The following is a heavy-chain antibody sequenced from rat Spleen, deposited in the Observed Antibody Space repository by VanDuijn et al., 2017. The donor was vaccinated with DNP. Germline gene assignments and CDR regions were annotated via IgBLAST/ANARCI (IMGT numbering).Heavy chain of an antibody. CDR1: GFTFRNFW. Sequence: EVQLVETGGGLVQPGRSLKLSCAASGFTFRNFWMYWIRQAPGKGLEWVASINGDGSSTYYSDSVKGRFPISRDNAEDTVYLQMVSLRSEDTATYYCVKGGYYYFDYWGQGVMVTVSS. CDR2: INGDGSST. J-gene: IGHJ2*01. V-gene: IGHV5-58*01. D-gene: IGHD2-5*01. CDR3: VKGGYYYFDY.